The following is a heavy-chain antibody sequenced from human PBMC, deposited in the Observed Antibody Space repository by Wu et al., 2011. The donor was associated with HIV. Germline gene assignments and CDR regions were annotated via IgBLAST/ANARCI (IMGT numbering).Heavy chain of an antibody. Sequence: QVQLVQSGAEVKKPGASVKVSCKASGYTFSDYYIHWVRQAPGQGLEWMGRINPNTGDTSINTSYMELSNLRSDDTAVYFCARGGGLKYVGFSGTEKFYSLDVWGQGASVTVSS. J-gene: IGHJ6*02. CDR2: INPNTG. V-gene: IGHV1-2*06. CDR3: ARGGGLKYVGFSGTEKFYSLDV. CDR1: GYTFSDYY. D-gene: IGHD1-1*01.